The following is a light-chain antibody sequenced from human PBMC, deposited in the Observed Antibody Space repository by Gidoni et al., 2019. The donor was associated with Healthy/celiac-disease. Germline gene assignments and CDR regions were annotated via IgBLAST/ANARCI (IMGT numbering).Light chain of an antibody. CDR1: SLRSYY. V-gene: IGLV3-19*01. J-gene: IGLJ1*01. CDR2: GKN. CDR3: NSRDSSGNFL. Sequence: SSELTQDPAVSVALGQTVRITCQGDSLRSYYASWYQQKPVQAPVLVIYGKNNRPSGIPDRFSGSRSGNTASLTITGAQAEDEADYYCNSRDSSGNFLFGTGTKVTVL.